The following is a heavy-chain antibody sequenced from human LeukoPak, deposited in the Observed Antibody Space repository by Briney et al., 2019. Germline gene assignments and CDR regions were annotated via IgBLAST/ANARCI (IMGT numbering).Heavy chain of an antibody. CDR1: GGTFSSYA. V-gene: IGHV1-69*04. CDR2: IIPILGIA. CDR3: ARGNSCSWAGESYYYGMDV. J-gene: IGHJ6*02. D-gene: IGHD6-13*01. Sequence: SVKVSCKASGGTFSSYAISWVRQAPGQGLEWMGRIIPILGIANYAQKFQGRVTITADKSTSTAYMELSSLRSEDMAVYYCARGNSCSWAGESYYYGMDVWGQGTTVTVSS.